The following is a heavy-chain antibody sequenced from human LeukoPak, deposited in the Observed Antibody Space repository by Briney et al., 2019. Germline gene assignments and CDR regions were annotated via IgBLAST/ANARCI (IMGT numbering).Heavy chain of an antibody. J-gene: IGHJ5*02. CDR1: GYSFTGYA. V-gene: IGHV1-3*04. CDR3: ARAQWIQLWVWFDP. CDR2: INTGNGNT. Sequence: GASVKVSCKASGYSFTGYAMHWVRQAPGQRLEWMGWINTGNGNTRYSQKFQGRVTITRDTSASTAYMELSSLRSEDTAVYYCARAQWIQLWVWFDPWGQGTLVTVSS. D-gene: IGHD5-18*01.